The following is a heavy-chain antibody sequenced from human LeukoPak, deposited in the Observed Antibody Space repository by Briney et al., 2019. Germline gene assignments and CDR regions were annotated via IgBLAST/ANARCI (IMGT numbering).Heavy chain of an antibody. V-gene: IGHV3-21*01. D-gene: IGHD1-26*01. CDR2: ISSSSSYL. Sequence: GGSLRLSCAASRFMFSSYSMNWVRQAPGKGLEWVSSISSSSSYLYYADSVKGRFTISRDNSKNTLYLQMNSLRAEDTAVYYCARAEGATTIDYWGQGTLVTVSS. CDR1: RFMFSSYS. CDR3: ARAEGATTIDY. J-gene: IGHJ4*02.